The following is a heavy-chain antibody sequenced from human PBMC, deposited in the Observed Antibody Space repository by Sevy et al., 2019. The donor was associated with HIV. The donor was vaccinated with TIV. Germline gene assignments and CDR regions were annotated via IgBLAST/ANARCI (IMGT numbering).Heavy chain of an antibody. V-gene: IGHV1-18*01. J-gene: IGHJ4*02. CDR2: ISPYKGTT. D-gene: IGHD3-16*01. CDR3: ARDRDYDYIWGTFPYRDF. Sequence: ASVKVSCKASGYIFTSYGISWVRQAPGRGLEWVGWISPYKGTTNYVQKFQGRVTMTTDTSTFTVYMQLRSLRSDDTAIYYCARDRDYDYIWGTFPYRDFWGQGTLVTVSS. CDR1: GYIFTSYG.